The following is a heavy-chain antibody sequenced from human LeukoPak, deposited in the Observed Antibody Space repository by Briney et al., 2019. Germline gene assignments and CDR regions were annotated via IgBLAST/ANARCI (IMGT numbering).Heavy chain of an antibody. J-gene: IGHJ5*02. CDR1: GYTLTELS. CDR2: FDPEDGET. D-gene: IGHD1-26*01. Sequence: ASVKVSFKVSGYTLTELSMHWVRQAPGKGLEWMGGFDPEDGETIYAQKFQGRVTMTEGTSTDTAYMELSSLRSEDTAVYYCATGTYSGSYRWFDPWGQGTLVTVSS. V-gene: IGHV1-24*01. CDR3: ATGTYSGSYRWFDP.